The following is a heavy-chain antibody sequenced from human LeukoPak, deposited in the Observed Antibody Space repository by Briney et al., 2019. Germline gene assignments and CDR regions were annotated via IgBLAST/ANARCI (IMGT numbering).Heavy chain of an antibody. D-gene: IGHD3-16*01. V-gene: IGHV3-23*01. CDR3: ARVWAGDLNWFDP. CDR1: GFTFSSYA. CDR2: ISGSGVTT. Sequence: PGGSLRLSCAASGFTFSSYAMSWVCQAPGKGLEWVSTISGSGVTTYYADSVKGRFTISRDNSKNTLYLQMNSLRAEDTAIYYCARVWAGDLNWFDPWGQGTLVTVSS. J-gene: IGHJ5*02.